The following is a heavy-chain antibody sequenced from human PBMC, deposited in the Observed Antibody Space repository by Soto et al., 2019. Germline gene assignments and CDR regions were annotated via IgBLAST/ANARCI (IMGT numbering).Heavy chain of an antibody. J-gene: IGHJ5*02. D-gene: IGHD6-13*01. Sequence: EVQLVESGGGLVKPGGSLRLSCAASGFTFRSFTMNWARQAPGKGLEWVSTISINSAYIYYTDARRGRFTISRDNAKNSLHLQMNSLRAEDTAVYYCTRDASRDSSARGWFDPWGPGTLVTVSS. CDR3: TRDASRDSSARGWFDP. V-gene: IGHV3-21*02. CDR1: GFTFRSFT. CDR2: ISINSAYI.